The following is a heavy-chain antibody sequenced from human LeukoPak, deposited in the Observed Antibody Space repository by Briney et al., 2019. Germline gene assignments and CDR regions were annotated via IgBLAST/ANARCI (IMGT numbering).Heavy chain of an antibody. J-gene: IGHJ4*02. Sequence: GGSLRLSSAVSGFIVSSNYMSWVRQAPGKGLEWVSVIYTGESASYADSVKGRFSISRDISENTLYLQMDSLRAEDTAVYYCVRDSRVDNPGLYWGQGTLVTVSS. CDR3: VRDSRVDNPGLY. D-gene: IGHD1-1*01. CDR2: IYTGESA. V-gene: IGHV3-53*01. CDR1: GFIVSSNY.